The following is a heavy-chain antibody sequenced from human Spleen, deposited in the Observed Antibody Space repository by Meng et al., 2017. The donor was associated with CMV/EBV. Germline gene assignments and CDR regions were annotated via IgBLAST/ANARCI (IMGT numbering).Heavy chain of an antibody. D-gene: IGHD6-13*01. CDR3: ARDVAAAAGRWGHYKMDV. J-gene: IGHJ6*02. Sequence: GESLKISCGASGFTFSVYEMNWVRQAPGKGLEWISYISGSGSTIYYADSVKGRFTISRDNAKNSLYLQMNSLRAEDTAVYYCARDVAAAAGRWGHYKMDVWAKGPRSPSP. V-gene: IGHV3-48*03. CDR1: GFTFSVYE. CDR2: ISGSGSTI.